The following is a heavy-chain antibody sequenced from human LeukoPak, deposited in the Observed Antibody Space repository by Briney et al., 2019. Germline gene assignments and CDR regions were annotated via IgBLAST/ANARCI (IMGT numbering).Heavy chain of an antibody. CDR1: GFTFSSYE. Sequence: GGSLRLSCAASGFTFSSYEMNWVRQAPGKGLEWVSYISSSGSTIYYADSVKGRFTISRDNAKNSLYLQMNSLRAEDTAVYYCARVPPVYYYDSSGYFQYYFDYWGQGTLVTVSS. J-gene: IGHJ4*02. CDR2: ISSSGSTI. V-gene: IGHV3-48*03. CDR3: ARVPPVYYYDSSGYFQYYFDY. D-gene: IGHD3-22*01.